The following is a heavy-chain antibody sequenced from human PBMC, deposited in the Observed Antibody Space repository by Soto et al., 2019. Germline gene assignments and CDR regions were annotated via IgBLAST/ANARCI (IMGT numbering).Heavy chain of an antibody. D-gene: IGHD3-10*01. V-gene: IGHV4-4*02. CDR1: GDSINSSHW. J-gene: IGHJ6*02. Sequence: PSETLSLTCAVSGDSINSSHWWNWVRQPPGKGLEWIGQISHSGSTNYNPSLTSRVTISVDTSKNQFSLKLSSVTAADTAVYYCARRIYGSGSYSFYYYYGMDVCGQGTTGTAP. CDR2: ISHSGST. CDR3: ARRIYGSGSYSFYYYYGMDV.